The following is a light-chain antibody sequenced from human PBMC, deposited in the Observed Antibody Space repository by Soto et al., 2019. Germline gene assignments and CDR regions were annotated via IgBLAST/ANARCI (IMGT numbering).Light chain of an antibody. J-gene: IGKJ2*01. CDR2: GAS. CDR3: QQYDNWPYT. V-gene: IGKV3-15*01. Sequence: ETVMTQSPATLSVSPGEGATLSCRTSQSVNSTLHWYQKPPGQAPRLLVYGASTRATSVPARFSGSGSGTDFTLTIISLQSEDFAGYYCQQYDNWPYTFGQGTKLEIK. CDR1: QSVNST.